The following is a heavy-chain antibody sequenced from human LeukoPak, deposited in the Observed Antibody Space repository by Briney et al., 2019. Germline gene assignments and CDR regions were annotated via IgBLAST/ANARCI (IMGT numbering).Heavy chain of an antibody. Sequence: SETLSLTCTVSGGSISSSSYYWGWIRQPPGKGLEWIGSIYYSGSTYYNPSLKSRVTISVDTSKNQSSLKLSSVTAADTAVYYCARQAYYYDSSGYQSRDYWGQGTLVTVSS. V-gene: IGHV4-39*01. CDR1: GGSISSSSYY. J-gene: IGHJ4*02. CDR3: ARQAYYYDSSGYQSRDY. D-gene: IGHD3-22*01. CDR2: IYYSGST.